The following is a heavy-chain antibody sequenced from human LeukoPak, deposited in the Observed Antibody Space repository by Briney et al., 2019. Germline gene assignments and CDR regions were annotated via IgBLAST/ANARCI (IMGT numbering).Heavy chain of an antibody. CDR3: ARVLDIVVVPAANDAFDI. Sequence: GGSLRLSCAASGFTFSTHRMTWVRQTPGKGLEWVSSINSRSTYIFYADSVKGRFTISRDNAKNSLYLQMNSLRAEDTAVYYCARVLDIVVVPAANDAFDIWGQGTMVIVSS. D-gene: IGHD2-2*03. CDR2: INSRSTYI. V-gene: IGHV3-21*01. CDR1: GFTFSTHR. J-gene: IGHJ3*02.